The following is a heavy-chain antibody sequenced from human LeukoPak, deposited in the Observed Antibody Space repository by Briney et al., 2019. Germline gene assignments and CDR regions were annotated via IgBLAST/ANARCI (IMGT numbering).Heavy chain of an antibody. J-gene: IGHJ4*02. CDR3: ARVGHRPRDIAAGDAFDY. CDR1: GGSISSYY. Sequence: SETLSLTCTVSGGSISSYYWSWIRQPPGKGLEWIGYIYHFGYTNYNPSLKSRVTISLERSKSQFSLKLTSVTAADTAVYFCARVGHRPRDIAAGDAFDYWGQGTLVNVS. CDR2: IYHFGYT. V-gene: IGHV4-59*01. D-gene: IGHD6-13*01.